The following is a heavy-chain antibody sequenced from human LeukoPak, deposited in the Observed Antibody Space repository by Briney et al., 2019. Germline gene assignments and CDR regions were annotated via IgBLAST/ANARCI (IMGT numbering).Heavy chain of an antibody. D-gene: IGHD3-3*01. CDR3: ARDRALYYDFWSGYYGEGY. CDR2: ISSSGSTI. CDR1: GFTFSDYY. Sequence: GGSLRLSCAASGFTFSDYYMSWIRQAPGKGLEWVSYISSSGSTIYYADSVKDRFTISRDNAKNSLYLQMNSLRAEDTAVYYCARDRALYYDFWSGYYGEGYWGQGTLVTVSS. J-gene: IGHJ4*02. V-gene: IGHV3-11*04.